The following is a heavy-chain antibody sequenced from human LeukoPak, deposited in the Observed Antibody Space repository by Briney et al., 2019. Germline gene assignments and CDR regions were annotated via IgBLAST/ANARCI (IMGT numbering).Heavy chain of an antibody. CDR2: MNPNSGNT. CDR3: ARGGWDSSGYAALHHFDS. J-gene: IGHJ4*02. D-gene: IGHD3-22*01. V-gene: IGHV1-8*01. Sequence: ASVKVSCKASGYTFTNYDINWVRQATGQGLEWMGWMNPNSGNTGYAQKFQDRVTMTRNTSISTAYMELSSLRSEDTAVYYCARGGWDSSGYAALHHFDSRGQGTLVTVSS. CDR1: GYTFTNYD.